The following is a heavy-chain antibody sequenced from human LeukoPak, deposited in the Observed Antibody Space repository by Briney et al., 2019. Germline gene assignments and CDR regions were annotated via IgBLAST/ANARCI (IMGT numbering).Heavy chain of an antibody. V-gene: IGHV3-30*18. CDR3: AKSAEVQSGSYYGSWFDP. Sequence: PGGSLRLSCAASGVTFSSYGMHWVRQAPGKGLEWVAVISYEGSNKYYADSVKGRFTISRDNSKNTLYLQMNSLRAEDTAVYYCAKSAEVQSGSYYGSWFDPWGQGTLVTVSS. CDR1: GVTFSSYG. D-gene: IGHD1-26*01. CDR2: ISYEGSNK. J-gene: IGHJ5*02.